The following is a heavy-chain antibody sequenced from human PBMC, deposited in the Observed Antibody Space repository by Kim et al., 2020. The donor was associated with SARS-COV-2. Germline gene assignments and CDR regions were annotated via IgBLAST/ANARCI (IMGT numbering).Heavy chain of an antibody. Sequence: GGSLRLSCAASGFTFSSYGMHWVRQAPGKGLEWVAVISYDGSNKYYADSVKGRFTISRDNSKNTLYLQMNSLRAEDTAVYYCAKVVATIDVLEGFDYWG. V-gene: IGHV3-30*18. CDR1: GFTFSSYG. J-gene: IGHJ4*01. CDR3: AKVVATIDVLEGFDY. CDR2: ISYDGSNK. D-gene: IGHD5-12*01.